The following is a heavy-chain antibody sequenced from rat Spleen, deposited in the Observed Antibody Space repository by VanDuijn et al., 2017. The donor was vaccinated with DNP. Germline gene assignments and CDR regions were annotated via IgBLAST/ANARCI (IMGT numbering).Heavy chain of an antibody. CDR1: GFTFSNYG. V-gene: IGHV5-27*01. J-gene: IGHJ2*01. D-gene: IGHD4-6*01. CDR3: TTLLGY. Sequence: EVQLVESGGGLVQPGRSLKLSCAASGFTFSNYGMAWVRQAPTKGLEWVASITNSGGSTYYRDSVKGRFTISRDNAKSTLYLQMDSLRSEDTATYYCTTLLGYWGQGVMVTVSS. CDR2: ITNSGGST.